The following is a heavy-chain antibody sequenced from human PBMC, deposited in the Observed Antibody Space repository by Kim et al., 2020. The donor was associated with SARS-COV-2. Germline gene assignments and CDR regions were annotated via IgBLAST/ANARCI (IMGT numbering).Heavy chain of an antibody. J-gene: IGHJ5*02. D-gene: IGHD3-10*01. CDR1: GFTFSDYY. Sequence: GGSLRLSCAASGFTFSDYYMSWIRQAPGKGLEWVSYISSSGSTIYYADSVKGRFTISRDNAKNSLYLQMNSLRAEDTAVYYCARDPSRLWFGELLGEPNWFDPWGQGTLVTVSS. V-gene: IGHV3-11*01. CDR2: ISSSGSTI. CDR3: ARDPSRLWFGELLGEPNWFDP.